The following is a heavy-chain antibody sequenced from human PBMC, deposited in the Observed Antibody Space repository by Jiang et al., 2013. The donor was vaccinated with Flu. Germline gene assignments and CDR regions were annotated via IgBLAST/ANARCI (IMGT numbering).Heavy chain of an antibody. CDR3: AKDLGIAAAGTWGPFDP. Sequence: FSSYGMHWVRQAPGKGLEWVAVISYDGSNKYYADSVKGRFTISRDNSKNTLYLQMNSLRAEDTAVYYCAKDLGIAAAGTWGPFDPWGQGTLVTVSS. CDR2: ISYDGSNK. CDR1: FSSYG. J-gene: IGHJ5*02. D-gene: IGHD6-13*01. V-gene: IGHV3-30*18.